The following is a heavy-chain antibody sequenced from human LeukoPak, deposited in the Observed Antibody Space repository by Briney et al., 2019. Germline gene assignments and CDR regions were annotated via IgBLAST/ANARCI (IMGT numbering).Heavy chain of an antibody. J-gene: IGHJ4*02. D-gene: IGHD2-2*03. Sequence: GGSLRLSCAASGFTFSSYSMNWVRQAPGKGLEWVSSISGSSSYIYYADSVKGRFTISRDNAKNSLYLQMNSLRAEDTAVYYCARDLDSLHGSSDYWGQGTLVTVSS. V-gene: IGHV3-21*01. CDR2: ISGSSSYI. CDR3: ARDLDSLHGSSDY. CDR1: GFTFSSYS.